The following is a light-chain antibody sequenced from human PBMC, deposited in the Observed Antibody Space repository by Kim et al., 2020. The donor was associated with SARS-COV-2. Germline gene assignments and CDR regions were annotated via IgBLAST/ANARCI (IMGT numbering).Light chain of an antibody. CDR3: QQYGSSPLT. CDR2: GAS. Sequence: EIVLTQSPGTLYLSPGERATLSCRASQSVSSSYLAWYQQKPGQAPRLLIYGASSRATGIPDRFSGSGSGTDFTLTISRLEPEDFAVYYCQQYGSSPLTFGGGTKVDIK. J-gene: IGKJ4*01. CDR1: QSVSSSY. V-gene: IGKV3-20*01.